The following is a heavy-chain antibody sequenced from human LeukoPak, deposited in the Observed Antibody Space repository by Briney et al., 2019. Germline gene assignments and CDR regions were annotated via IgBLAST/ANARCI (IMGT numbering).Heavy chain of an antibody. D-gene: IGHD3-9*01. CDR2: INPNSGGT. Sequence: VASVKVSCKASGGTFSSYAISWVRQAPGQGLEWMGWINPNSGGTNYAQKFQGRVTFTRDTSISTAYMAMSRLRSDDTAVFYCARGSRYHDWLSPLDSWGQGTLVTVSS. V-gene: IGHV1-2*02. J-gene: IGHJ4*02. CDR1: GGTFSSYA. CDR3: ARGSRYHDWLSPLDS.